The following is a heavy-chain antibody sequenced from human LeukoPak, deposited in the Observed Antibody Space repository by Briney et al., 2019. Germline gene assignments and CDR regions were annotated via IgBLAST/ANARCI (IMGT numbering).Heavy chain of an antibody. D-gene: IGHD4-17*01. CDR2: IIPIFGTA. J-gene: IGHJ4*02. Sequence: SVKVSCKASGGTFSSYAISWVRQAPGQGLEWMGGIIPIFGTANYAQKFQGRVTITADESTSTAYMELSSLRSEDTAVYYCARGMTTVTTPFVGWGQGTLVTVSS. CDR3: ARGMTTVTTPFVG. CDR1: GGTFSSYA. V-gene: IGHV1-69*13.